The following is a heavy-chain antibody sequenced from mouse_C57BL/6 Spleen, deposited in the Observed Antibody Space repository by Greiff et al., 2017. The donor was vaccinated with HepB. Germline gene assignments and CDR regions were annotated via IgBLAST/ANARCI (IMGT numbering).Heavy chain of an antibody. V-gene: IGHV5-2*01. CDR2: INSDGGST. CDR1: EYEFPSHD. D-gene: IGHD1-1*01. J-gene: IGHJ1*03. CDR3: ARRGYYYGSSPYWYFDV. Sequence: EVQWVESGGGLVQPGESLKLSCESNEYEFPSHDMSWVRKTPEKRLELVAAINSDGGSTYYPDTMERRFIISRDNTKKTLYLQMSSLRSEDTALYYCARRGYYYGSSPYWYFDVWGTGTTVTVSS.